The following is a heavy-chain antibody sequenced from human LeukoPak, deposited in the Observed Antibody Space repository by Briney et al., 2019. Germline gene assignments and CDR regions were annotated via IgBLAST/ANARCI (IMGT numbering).Heavy chain of an antibody. J-gene: IGHJ4*02. CDR3: ARGRFAELLFDI. V-gene: IGHV4-38-2*02. Sequence: PSETLSLTCTVAGYSISSGYYWGWLRQSPGKGLEWIASIYHTGETHYHPSLKSRVSISVDTSNNQFSLRSTSATAADTAMYYCARGRFAELLFDIWGRGTLVTVSS. D-gene: IGHD3-10*01. CDR2: IYHTGET. CDR1: GYSISSGYY.